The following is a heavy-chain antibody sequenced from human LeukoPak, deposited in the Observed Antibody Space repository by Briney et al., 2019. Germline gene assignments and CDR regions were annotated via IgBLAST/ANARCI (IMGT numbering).Heavy chain of an antibody. Sequence: GESLKISCKGSGYIFTNYCIGWGRQMPGKGLEWMGIIYPGDSDTRYRPPLQGQVHIPVDKSIGTAYLQGRSLKASDTAMYHCARRSGSYAFDFWGQGTLVIVSS. CDR1: GYIFTNYC. CDR3: ARRSGSYAFDF. J-gene: IGHJ4*02. V-gene: IGHV5-51*01. D-gene: IGHD1-26*01. CDR2: IYPGDSDT.